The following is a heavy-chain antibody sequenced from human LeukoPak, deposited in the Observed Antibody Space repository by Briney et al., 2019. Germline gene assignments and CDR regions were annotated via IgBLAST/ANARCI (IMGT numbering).Heavy chain of an antibody. CDR3: ARQVVAVAGTGYFDY. D-gene: IGHD6-19*01. CDR2: IYYSGST. Sequence: SETLSLTCTVSGGSISSSTYYWGWIRQPPGKGLEWIGSIYYSGSTYYNASLKSRGTISVDTSKNQFSLKLNSVTAADTAVYFCARQVVAVAGTGYFDYWGQGTLVTVSS. CDR1: GGSISSSTYY. J-gene: IGHJ4*02. V-gene: IGHV4-39*01.